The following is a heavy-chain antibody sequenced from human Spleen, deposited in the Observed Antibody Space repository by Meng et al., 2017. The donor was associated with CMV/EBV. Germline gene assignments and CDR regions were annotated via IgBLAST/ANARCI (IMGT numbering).Heavy chain of an antibody. CDR1: GGSISSSY. CDR2: IYTSGST. Sequence: QVHLQDPGPGLVKPPETVSLTCPVSGGSISSSYWSWTRQPAGKGLEWIGRIYTSGSTNYNPSLKSRVTMSVDTSKNQFSLKLSSVTAADTAVYYCAGQISVGYFDYWGQGTLVTVSS. J-gene: IGHJ4*02. D-gene: IGHD1-26*01. CDR3: AGQISVGYFDY. V-gene: IGHV4-4*07.